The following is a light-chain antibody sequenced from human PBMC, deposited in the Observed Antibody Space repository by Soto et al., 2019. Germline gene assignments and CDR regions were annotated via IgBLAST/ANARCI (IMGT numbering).Light chain of an antibody. Sequence: ESVLTQSPDTPSFSPGDRATLSCRTSQSVSNSFFAWYQQKPGQAPRLLIYGISTRATGIPDRFSGSGSGTDFTLTISRLEPEDFVVYFCQQYSTLPHTFGHGTKLEVK. CDR3: QQYSTLPHT. CDR2: GIS. J-gene: IGKJ2*01. V-gene: IGKV3-20*01. CDR1: QSVSNSF.